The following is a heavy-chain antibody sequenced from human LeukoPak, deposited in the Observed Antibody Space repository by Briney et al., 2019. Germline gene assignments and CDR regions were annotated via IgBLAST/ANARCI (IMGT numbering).Heavy chain of an antibody. D-gene: IGHD1-26*01. V-gene: IGHV3-73*01. J-gene: IGHJ4*02. CDR2: IRSKANSYAT. CDR3: TSYSGSYYDFIDY. CDR1: GFTFSGSA. Sequence: PGGSLRLSCAASGFTFSGSAMHWVRQASGKGLEWVGRIRSKANSYATAYAASVKGRFTISRDDSKNTAYLQMNSPKTEDTAVYYCTSYSGSYYDFIDYWGQGTLVTVSS.